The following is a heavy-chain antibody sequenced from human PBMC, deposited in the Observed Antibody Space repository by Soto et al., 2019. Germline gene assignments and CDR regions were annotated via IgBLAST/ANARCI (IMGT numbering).Heavy chain of an antibody. CDR1: GFTFSSYS. D-gene: IGHD3-16*01. CDR3: ARVLAPLMITFGGMDV. CDR2: ISSSSSYI. V-gene: IGHV3-21*01. Sequence: GGSLRLSCAASGFTFSSYSMNWVRQAPGKGLEWVSSISSSSSYIYYADSVKGRFTISRDNAKNSLYLQMNSLRAEDTAVYYCARVLAPLMITFGGMDVWGKGTTVTVSS. J-gene: IGHJ6*03.